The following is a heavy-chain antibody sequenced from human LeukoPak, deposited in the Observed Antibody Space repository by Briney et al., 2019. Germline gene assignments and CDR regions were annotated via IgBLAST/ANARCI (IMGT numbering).Heavy chain of an antibody. CDR3: AKDPYPYGDYGPAGY. V-gene: IGHV3-30*18. J-gene: IGHJ4*02. D-gene: IGHD4-17*01. CDR1: GFTFSSYG. Sequence: PGGSLRLSCAASGFTFSSYGMHWVRQAPGKGLEWVAVISYDGSNKYYADSVKGRFTISRDNSKNTLYLQMNSLRAEDTAVYYCAKDPYPYGDYGPAGYWGQGTLVTVSS. CDR2: ISYDGSNK.